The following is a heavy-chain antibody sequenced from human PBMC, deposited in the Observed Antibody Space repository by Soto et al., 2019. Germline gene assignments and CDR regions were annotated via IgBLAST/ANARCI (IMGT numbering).Heavy chain of an antibody. D-gene: IGHD6-19*01. Sequence: QVQLVQSGAEVKKPGSSVKVSCKASGGTFSSYTISWVRQAPGQGLEWMGRIIPILGIANYAQKFQGRVTNTADKSTSTAYMELSSLRSEDTAVYYCARGIAVARNWFDPWGQGTLVTVSS. CDR3: ARGIAVARNWFDP. CDR2: IIPILGIA. V-gene: IGHV1-69*02. CDR1: GGTFSSYT. J-gene: IGHJ5*02.